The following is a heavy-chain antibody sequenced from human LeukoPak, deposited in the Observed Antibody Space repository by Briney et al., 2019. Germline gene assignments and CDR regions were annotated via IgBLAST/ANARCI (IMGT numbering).Heavy chain of an antibody. CDR3: ARDLYSHNLDAEY. Sequence: SETLSLTCTVSGGSISNSDYYWGWIRQPPGKGLEWIGSIYYSGSTYYNPSLKSRVTISADTSKNQFSLKLSSVTAADTAVYYCARDLYSHNLDAEYWGQGTLVTVSS. CDR1: GGSISNSDYY. V-gene: IGHV4-39*07. J-gene: IGHJ4*02. CDR2: IYYSGST. D-gene: IGHD5-18*01.